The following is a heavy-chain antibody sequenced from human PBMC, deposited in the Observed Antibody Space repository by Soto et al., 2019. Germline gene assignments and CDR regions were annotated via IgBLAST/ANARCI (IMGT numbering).Heavy chain of an antibody. D-gene: IGHD6-13*01. V-gene: IGHV3-30*03. CDR2: ISHDGSNQ. CDR1: GFSFSDFG. CDR3: ARGGYSNSWRFDY. J-gene: IGHJ4*02. Sequence: QVQLVESGGGVVQPGRSLRLSCAPSGFSFSDFGMHWVRQAPGKGLEWVAAISHDGSNQYYGDSVKGRFSISRDHSNNRLYLQMNNLKVEDSAIYYCARGGYSNSWRFDYWGQGALITVS.